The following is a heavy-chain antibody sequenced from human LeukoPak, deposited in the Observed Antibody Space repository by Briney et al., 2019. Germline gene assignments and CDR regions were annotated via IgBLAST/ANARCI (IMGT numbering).Heavy chain of an antibody. CDR3: AQEDGGYDAFDI. Sequence: GGSLRLSCAASGFTFSSYAMSWVRQAPGKGLEWVSAISGGGGSTYYADSVKGRFNISRDNSKTTLYLQMNSLRAEDTAVYYCAQEDGGYDAFDIWGQGTMVTVSS. CDR2: ISGGGGST. D-gene: IGHD5-12*01. CDR1: GFTFSSYA. J-gene: IGHJ3*02. V-gene: IGHV3-23*01.